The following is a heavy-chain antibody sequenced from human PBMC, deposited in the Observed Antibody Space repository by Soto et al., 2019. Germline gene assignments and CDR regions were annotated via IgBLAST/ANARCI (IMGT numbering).Heavy chain of an antibody. Sequence: GVSLRLSCAASGFTFSSYAMSWARKAPGKGLEWVSAISGSGGSTYYADSAKGRFTISRDNSKNTLYLQMNSLRAEDTAVYYCEKDRGYSSSWYYLDYWGQGTLVNVSS. D-gene: IGHD6-13*01. CDR3: EKDRGYSSSWYYLDY. CDR2: ISGSGGST. J-gene: IGHJ4*02. V-gene: IGHV3-23*01. CDR1: GFTFSSYA.